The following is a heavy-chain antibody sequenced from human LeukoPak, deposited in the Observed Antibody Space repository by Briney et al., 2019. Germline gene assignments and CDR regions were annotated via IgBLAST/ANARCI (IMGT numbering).Heavy chain of an antibody. Sequence: SVKVSCKASGGTFSSYAISWVRQAPGQGLEWMGGIIPIFGTANYAQKFQGRVTVTTDESTSTAYMELSSLRSEDTAVYYCARPVGYSGPDAFDIWGQGTMVTVSS. D-gene: IGHD5-12*01. V-gene: IGHV1-69*05. CDR1: GGTFSSYA. CDR3: ARPVGYSGPDAFDI. CDR2: IIPIFGTA. J-gene: IGHJ3*02.